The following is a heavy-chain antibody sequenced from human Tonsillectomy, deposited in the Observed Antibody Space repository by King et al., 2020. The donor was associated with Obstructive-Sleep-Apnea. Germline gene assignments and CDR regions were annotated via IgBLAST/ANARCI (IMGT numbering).Heavy chain of an antibody. CDR1: GGSISSSSYY. Sequence: MQLQESGPGLVKPSETLSLTCTVSGGSISSSSYYWGWIRQPPGKGLEWIGSIYYSGSTYYNPSLKSRVTISVDTSKNQFSLKLSSVTAADTAVYYCARERIQLWLHYYYYGMDVWGQGTTVTVSS. J-gene: IGHJ6*02. CDR3: ARERIQLWLHYYYYGMDV. D-gene: IGHD5-18*01. V-gene: IGHV4-39*07. CDR2: IYYSGST.